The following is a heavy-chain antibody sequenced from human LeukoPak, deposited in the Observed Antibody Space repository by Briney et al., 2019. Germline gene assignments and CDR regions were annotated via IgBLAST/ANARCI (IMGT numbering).Heavy chain of an antibody. D-gene: IGHD5-12*01. Sequence: ASVNVSCKASGYTFTRYGISWVRQAPGQGLEWMGWISAYSGNTNYAQKLQGRVTMTTDTSTSTAYMELRSLRSDDTAVYYCARDDGGYDFGYWGQGTLVTLSS. CDR3: ARDDGGYDFGY. CDR1: GYTFTRYG. CDR2: ISAYSGNT. V-gene: IGHV1-18*01. J-gene: IGHJ4*02.